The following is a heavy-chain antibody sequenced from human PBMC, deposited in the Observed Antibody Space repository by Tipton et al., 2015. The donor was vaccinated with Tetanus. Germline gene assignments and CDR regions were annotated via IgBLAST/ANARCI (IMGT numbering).Heavy chain of an antibody. J-gene: IGHJ4*02. CDR3: ARAYWGSYGPYYFDY. V-gene: IGHV4-34*01. Sequence: TLSLTYAVYGGSFSGYYWSWIRQPPGKGLEWIGEINHSGSTNYNPSLKSRVTISVDTSKNQFSLKLSSVTAADTAVYYCARAYWGSYGPYYFDYWGQGTLVTVSS. CDR1: GGSFSGYY. D-gene: IGHD5-18*01. CDR2: INHSGST.